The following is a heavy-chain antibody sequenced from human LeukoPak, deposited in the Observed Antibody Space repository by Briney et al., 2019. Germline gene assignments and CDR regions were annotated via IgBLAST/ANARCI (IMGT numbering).Heavy chain of an antibody. J-gene: IGHJ4*02. CDR3: AKDRIVGSSNFFDY. D-gene: IGHD1-26*01. Sequence: GGSLRLSCAASGLTFSSYSMNWVRQAPGKGLEWVSSISSSSSYIYYADSVKGRFTISRDNAKNSLYLQMNSLRAEDTAVYYCAKDRIVGSSNFFDYWGQGTLVTVSS. V-gene: IGHV3-21*01. CDR2: ISSSSSYI. CDR1: GLTFSSYS.